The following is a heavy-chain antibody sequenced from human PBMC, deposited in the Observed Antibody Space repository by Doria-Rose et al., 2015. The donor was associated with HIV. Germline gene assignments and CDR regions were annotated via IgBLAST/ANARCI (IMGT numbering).Heavy chain of an antibody. J-gene: IGHJ4*02. CDR2: ISGYNGNT. D-gene: IGHD3-22*01. Sequence: VRQAPGQGFEWMGWISGYNGNTNYAQKFLGRVTMTTDTSTSTGYMDLRSLRSDDTAVYYCVRDPPYFYDSRGFLPAYWGQGTLVTVSP. V-gene: IGHV1-18*01. CDR3: VRDPPYFYDSRGFLPAY.